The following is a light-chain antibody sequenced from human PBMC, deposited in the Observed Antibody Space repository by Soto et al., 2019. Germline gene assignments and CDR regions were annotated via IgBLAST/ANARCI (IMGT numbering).Light chain of an antibody. J-gene: IGKJ2*01. CDR2: WAS. V-gene: IGKV4-1*01. Sequence: DIVMTQSPDSLAVSLDERATINCKSSQSVLYSSNNKNYLAWYQQRPGQPPKLLIYWASTRESGVPDRFSGSGSGTDFTLTITSLQAEDVAVYYCQQYESTPPTFGQGTELEIK. CDR3: QQYESTPPT. CDR1: QSVLYSSNNKNY.